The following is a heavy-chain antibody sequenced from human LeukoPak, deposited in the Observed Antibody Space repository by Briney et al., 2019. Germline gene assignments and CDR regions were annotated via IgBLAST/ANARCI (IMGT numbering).Heavy chain of an antibody. D-gene: IGHD1-26*01. Sequence: GGSLRLSCAASGFTFSSYDMHWVRQATGKGLEWVSVFGIAGDTYYSGSVKGRFTISRENAKNSLYLQMNSLRAGDTAVYYCARANSGTHFDYWGQGTLVTVSS. CDR3: ARANSGTHFDY. CDR2: FGIAGDT. V-gene: IGHV3-13*01. CDR1: GFTFSSYD. J-gene: IGHJ4*02.